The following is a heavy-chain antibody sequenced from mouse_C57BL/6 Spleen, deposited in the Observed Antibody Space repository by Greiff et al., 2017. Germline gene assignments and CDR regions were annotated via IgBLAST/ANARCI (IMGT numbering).Heavy chain of an antibody. CDR3: ARRIGYYAMDY. CDR2: ISSGSSTI. Sequence: EVQLVESGGGLVKPGGSLKLSCAASGFTFSDYGMHWVRQAPETGLEWVAYISSGSSTIYYADTVKGRFTISRDNAKNTLFLQMTSLRSEDTAMYYCARRIGYYAMDYWGQGTSVTVSS. V-gene: IGHV5-17*01. J-gene: IGHJ4*01. CDR1: GFTFSDYG.